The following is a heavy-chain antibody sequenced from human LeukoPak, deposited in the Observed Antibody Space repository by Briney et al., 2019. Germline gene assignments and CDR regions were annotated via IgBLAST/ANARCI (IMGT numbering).Heavy chain of an antibody. D-gene: IGHD1-26*01. V-gene: IGHV1-2*06. CDR1: GYSFSGHY. J-gene: IGHJ4*02. Sequence: ASVKVSCKASGYSFSGHYLHWVRQAPGQGLEWMGRINPVTGDTDYAQKFMGRVTMTRDTSISTAYMELDRLTYDDSAAYFCARAVGNFDSWGQGTLVTVSS. CDR3: ARAVGNFDS. CDR2: INPVTGDT.